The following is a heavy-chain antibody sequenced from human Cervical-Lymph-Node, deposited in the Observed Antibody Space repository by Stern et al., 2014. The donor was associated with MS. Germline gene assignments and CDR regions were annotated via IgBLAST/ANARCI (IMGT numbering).Heavy chain of an antibody. Sequence: VQLVESGGGVVQPGRSLRLSCAASGFRFRNFDLHWVRQAPGKGLEWVAVIAFDGSYKHYGDSVKGRFTVSREVSKNTLYLQRNSRRGEDTAVYYCASQYQVLYFDSWGQGTLVTVSS. CDR2: IAFDGSYK. CDR1: GFRFRNFD. D-gene: IGHD2-2*01. CDR3: ASQYQVLYFDS. J-gene: IGHJ4*02. V-gene: IGHV3-30*03.